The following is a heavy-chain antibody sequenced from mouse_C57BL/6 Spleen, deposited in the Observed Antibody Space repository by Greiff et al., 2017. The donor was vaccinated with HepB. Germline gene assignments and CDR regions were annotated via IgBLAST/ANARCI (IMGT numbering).Heavy chain of an antibody. CDR1: GYTFTSYW. CDR2: IDPSDSYT. V-gene: IGHV1-69*01. Sequence: QVQLQQPGAELVMPGASVKLSCKASGYTFTSYWMHWVKQRPGQGLEWIGEIDPSDSYTNYNQKFKGKSTLTVDKSSSTAYMQLSSLTSEDSAVYYCASDYSNYGFSYWYFDVWGTGTTVTVSS. J-gene: IGHJ1*03. CDR3: ASDYSNYGFSYWYFDV. D-gene: IGHD2-5*01.